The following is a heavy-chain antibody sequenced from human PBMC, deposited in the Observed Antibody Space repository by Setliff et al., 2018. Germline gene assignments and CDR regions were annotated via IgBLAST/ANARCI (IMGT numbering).Heavy chain of an antibody. Sequence: TSETLSLTCTVSGGSMIGGHYYWSWIRQLPGKGLEWIAYIYHSGNTYYNPSLKSRVTISVDTSKNQFSLKINSVTAADTAVYYCARGHCSSGECPNYFDPWGQGTQVTVSS. V-gene: IGHV4-31*03. J-gene: IGHJ5*02. CDR1: GGSMIGGHYY. CDR2: IYHSGNT. D-gene: IGHD2-15*01. CDR3: ARGHCSSGECPNYFDP.